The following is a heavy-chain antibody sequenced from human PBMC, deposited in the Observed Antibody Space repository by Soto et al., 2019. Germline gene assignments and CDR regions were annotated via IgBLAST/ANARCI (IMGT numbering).Heavy chain of an antibody. Sequence: QVQLVQSGAEVKKPGSSVKVSCKASGGTFSSYAISWVRQAPGQGLEWMGGIISIFGTANYAQKFQGRVTLTADESTRTAYMELSSLRAEDTAVYYCARRDGYNYYWYFDLWGRGTLVTVSS. CDR3: ARRDGYNYYWYFDL. CDR2: IISIFGTA. CDR1: GGTFSSYA. D-gene: IGHD5-12*01. J-gene: IGHJ2*01. V-gene: IGHV1-69*01.